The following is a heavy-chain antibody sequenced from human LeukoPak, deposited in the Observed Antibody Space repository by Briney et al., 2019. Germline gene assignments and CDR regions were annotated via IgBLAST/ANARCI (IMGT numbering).Heavy chain of an antibody. J-gene: IGHJ4*02. D-gene: IGHD2-15*01. Sequence: GGSLRLSGAVSGFTASIYYMTWVRQAPGKGLEWVSFIYRDGSANYADSVKGRFTISRDDSKNTVYLQMNSLEAEDTALYYCARGPGWNYFDYWGQGTLVTVSS. CDR1: GFTASIYY. V-gene: IGHV3-66*01. CDR3: ARGPGWNYFDY. CDR2: IYRDGSA.